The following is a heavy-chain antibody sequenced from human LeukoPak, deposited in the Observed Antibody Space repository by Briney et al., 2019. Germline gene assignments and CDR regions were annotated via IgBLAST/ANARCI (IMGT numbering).Heavy chain of an antibody. V-gene: IGHV4-30-2*01. J-gene: IGHJ3*02. CDR2: IYHSGST. Sequence: SQTLSLTCAVSGGSISSGGYSWSWIRQPPGKGLEWIGYIYHSGSTYYNPSLKSRVTISVDRSKNQFSLKLSSVTAADTAVYYYARVNYGSGSCYNNDAFDIWGQGTMVTVSS. CDR3: ARVNYGSGSCYNNDAFDI. CDR1: GGSISSGGYS. D-gene: IGHD3-10*01.